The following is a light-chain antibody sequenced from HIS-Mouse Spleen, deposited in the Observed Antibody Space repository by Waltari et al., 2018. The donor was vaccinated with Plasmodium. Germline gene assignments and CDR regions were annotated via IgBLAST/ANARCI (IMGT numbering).Light chain of an antibody. J-gene: IGLJ3*02. CDR2: EDS. Sequence: SYELTQPPSVSVSPGQTARITCSGDALPKKYAYWYQQKSGQAPVLVIYEDSKRRSGIPDRFSGSSSGTMATLTISGAQVEDEADYYCYSTDSSGNHRVFGGGTKLTVL. V-gene: IGLV3-10*01. CDR3: YSTDSSGNHRV. CDR1: ALPKKY.